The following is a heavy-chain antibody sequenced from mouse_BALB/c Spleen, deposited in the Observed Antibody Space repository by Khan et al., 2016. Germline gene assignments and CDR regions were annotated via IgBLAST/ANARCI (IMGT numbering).Heavy chain of an antibody. CDR2: IDPANGNT. V-gene: IGHV14-3*02. J-gene: IGHJ3*01. CDR1: GFNIKDTY. D-gene: IGHD4-1*01. CDR3: ASWDDFAY. Sequence: VQLQQSGAELVKPGASVKLSCTASGFNIKDTYMHWVKQRPEQGLEWIGRIDPANGNTKYDPKFQGKATITADTSSNTAYLQLSSLTSEDTAGYYCASWDDFAYWGQGTLVTVSA.